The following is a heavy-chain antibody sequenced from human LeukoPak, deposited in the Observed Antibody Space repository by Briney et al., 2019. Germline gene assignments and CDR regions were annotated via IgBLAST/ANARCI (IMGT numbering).Heavy chain of an antibody. V-gene: IGHV3-21*01. D-gene: IGHD3-10*02. CDR2: ISSSSSYI. CDR3: ARRGLVPAFDI. Sequence: GGSLRLSCAASGFTFSSYSMNWVRQAPGKGLEWVSSISSSSSYIYYADSVKGRFTISRDNAKNTLYLQMNGLRAEDTAVYYCARRGLVPAFDIWGQGTMVSVTS. CDR1: GFTFSSYS. J-gene: IGHJ3*02.